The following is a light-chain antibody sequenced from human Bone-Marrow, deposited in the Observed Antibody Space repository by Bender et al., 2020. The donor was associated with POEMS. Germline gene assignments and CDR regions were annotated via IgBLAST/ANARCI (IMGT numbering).Light chain of an antibody. V-gene: IGLV2-23*01. Sequence: QSALTQPASVSGSPGQSITISCTGTSSDVGSSVLVSWYQQYSGKAPKLIIYEGSKRPSGVSYRFSGSESANTASLTISGLQAEDEADYYCCSYTSSWSVFGGGTKLTVL. CDR1: SSDVGSSVL. J-gene: IGLJ3*02. CDR2: EGS. CDR3: CSYTSSWSV.